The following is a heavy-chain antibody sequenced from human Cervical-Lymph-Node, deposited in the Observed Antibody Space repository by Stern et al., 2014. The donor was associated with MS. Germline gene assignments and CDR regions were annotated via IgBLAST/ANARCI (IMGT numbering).Heavy chain of an antibody. J-gene: IGHJ4*02. CDR1: GGSIRSYY. V-gene: IGHV4-59*01. Sequence: VQLVESGPGLVKPSETLSLTCTVSGGSIRSYYWSWIRQPPGKGLEWIGYIFYTGTTNYNPSLKSRVTISVDTSKNQFSMRLSSVTAADTVVYYCASSSGSFYPHDNWGQGTLVTVSS. CDR3: ASSSGSFYPHDN. D-gene: IGHD3-10*01. CDR2: IFYTGTT.